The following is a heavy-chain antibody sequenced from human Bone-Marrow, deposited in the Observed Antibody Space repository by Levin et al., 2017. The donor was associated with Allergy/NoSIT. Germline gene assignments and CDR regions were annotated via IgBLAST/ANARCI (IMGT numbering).Heavy chain of an antibody. D-gene: IGHD5-12*01. CDR3: ARDEARKYSGYDSGSL. CDR2: INHSGST. J-gene: IGHJ4*02. Sequence: SQTLSLTCAVYGGSFSGYYWSWIRQPPGKGLEWIGEINHSGSTNYNPSLKSRVTISVDTSKNQFSLKLSSVTAADTAVYYCARDEARKYSGYDSGSLWGQGTLVTVSS. CDR1: GGSFSGYY. V-gene: IGHV4-34*01.